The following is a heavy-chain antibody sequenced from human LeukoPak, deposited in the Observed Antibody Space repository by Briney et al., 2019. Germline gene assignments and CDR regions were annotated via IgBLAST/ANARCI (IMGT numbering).Heavy chain of an antibody. D-gene: IGHD2-2*01. CDR1: GFTFSSYS. J-gene: IGHJ3*02. CDR3: ARDAGYCGSTSCQVNI. Sequence: PGGSLRLSCAASGFTFSSYSMNWVRQAPGKGLEWVSSISSSSSYIYYADSVKGRFTISRDNAKNSLYLQMNSLRAEDTAVYYCARDAGYCGSTSCQVNIWGQGTMVTVSS. CDR2: ISSSSSYI. V-gene: IGHV3-21*01.